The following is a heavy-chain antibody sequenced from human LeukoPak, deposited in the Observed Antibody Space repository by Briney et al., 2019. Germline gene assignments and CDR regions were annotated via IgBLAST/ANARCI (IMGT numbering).Heavy chain of an antibody. Sequence: HPGGSLRLSCTASGLSLNSYAMSWVRQVPGKGLEWVSAISGSGGSTYYADSVKGRFTISRDNSKDTLYLQMNSLRAEDTAVYYCAKAVGSGRSDYMDVWGKGTTVTISS. D-gene: IGHD3-10*01. CDR2: ISGSGGST. CDR3: AKAVGSGRSDYMDV. V-gene: IGHV3-23*01. CDR1: GLSLNSYA. J-gene: IGHJ6*03.